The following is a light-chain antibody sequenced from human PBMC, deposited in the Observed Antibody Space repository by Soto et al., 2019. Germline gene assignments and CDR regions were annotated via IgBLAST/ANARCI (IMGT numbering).Light chain of an antibody. V-gene: IGLV2-14*03. Sequence: QSALTQPASVSGSLGQSITISCTGTSNDIGAYNFVSWYQQLPGKAPKLMIYDVSSRPSGASSRFSGSKSANTASLTVSGLQAEDEADYYCCSFTTTHTWVFGGGTKLTVL. CDR1: SNDIGAYNF. CDR2: DVS. J-gene: IGLJ3*02. CDR3: CSFTTTHTWV.